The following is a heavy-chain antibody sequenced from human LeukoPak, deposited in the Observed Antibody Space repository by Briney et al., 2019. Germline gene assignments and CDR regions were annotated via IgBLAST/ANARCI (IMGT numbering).Heavy chain of an antibody. D-gene: IGHD3-3*01. Sequence: GGSLRLSCVASGFTFTTYSLNWVRQAPGKGLEWVSSISSTSSYIYYADSVKGRFTLSRDNAKNSIYLQMDSLRAEDTAVYYCTSRREFWSGYWAMNVWGQGTTVIVS. CDR2: ISSTSSYI. CDR3: TSRREFWSGYWAMNV. V-gene: IGHV3-21*01. J-gene: IGHJ6*02. CDR1: GFTFTTYS.